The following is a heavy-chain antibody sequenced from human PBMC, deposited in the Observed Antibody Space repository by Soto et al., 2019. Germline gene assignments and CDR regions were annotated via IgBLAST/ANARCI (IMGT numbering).Heavy chain of an antibody. CDR2: ISSSGSTI. Sequence: PGGSLRLSCAASGFTFSSYEMNWGRQAPGKGLEWVSYISSSGSTIYYADSVKGRFTISRDNAKNSLYLQMNSLRAEDTAVYYCARDSGYDHYYGMDVWGQGTTVTVSS. J-gene: IGHJ6*02. D-gene: IGHD5-12*01. CDR3: ARDSGYDHYYGMDV. CDR1: GFTFSSYE. V-gene: IGHV3-48*03.